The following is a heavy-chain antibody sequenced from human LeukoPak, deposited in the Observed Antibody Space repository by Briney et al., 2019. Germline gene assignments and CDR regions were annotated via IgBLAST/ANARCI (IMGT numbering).Heavy chain of an antibody. J-gene: IGHJ5*02. Sequence: ASVRVSCKASGYTFTSYGISWVRQAPGQGLEWMGWISTYNGNTNYAQNLQGRVTMTTDTSTNTAYMELRSLRSDDTAVYYCARASASTVISPWGQGTLVTVSS. CDR3: ARASASTVISP. D-gene: IGHD4-17*01. V-gene: IGHV1-18*01. CDR1: GYTFTSYG. CDR2: ISTYNGNT.